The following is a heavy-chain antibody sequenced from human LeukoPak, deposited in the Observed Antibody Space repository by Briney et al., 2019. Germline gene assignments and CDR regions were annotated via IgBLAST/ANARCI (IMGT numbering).Heavy chain of an antibody. V-gene: IGHV1-69*06. D-gene: IGHD1-14*01. CDR3: ARVLITSANWFDP. CDR1: GYTFTGYY. Sequence: SVKVSCKASGYTFTGYYMHWVRQAPGQGLEWMGGIIPNFGTPNYAQKFQGRVTITADKSTSTAYMELSSLRSEDTAVYYCARVLITSANWFDPWGQGTLVTVSS. CDR2: IIPNFGTP. J-gene: IGHJ5*02.